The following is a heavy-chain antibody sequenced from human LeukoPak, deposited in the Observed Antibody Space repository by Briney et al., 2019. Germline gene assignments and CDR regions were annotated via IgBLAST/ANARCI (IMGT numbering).Heavy chain of an antibody. CDR1: GGSISSDGYY. Sequence: SEILSLTCTVSGGSISSDGYYWSWIRQPPGKALEWIGYIPHSGTTYYTPSLKSRVTISVDRSKNQFSLNLSSVTAADTAVYYCARLITGAAAGTRLYYGMDVWGQGTTVTVSS. D-gene: IGHD6-13*01. CDR2: IPHSGTT. CDR3: ARLITGAAAGTRLYYGMDV. V-gene: IGHV4-30-2*01. J-gene: IGHJ6*02.